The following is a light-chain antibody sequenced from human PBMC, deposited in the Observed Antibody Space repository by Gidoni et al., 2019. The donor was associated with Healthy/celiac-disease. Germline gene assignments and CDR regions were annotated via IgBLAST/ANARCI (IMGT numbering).Light chain of an antibody. V-gene: IGLV3-16*01. CDR3: LSADSSGTSWV. J-gene: IGLJ3*02. CDR2: KDS. Sequence: SYALSPPPSLSVSLGQMARIPCSGAAFPKKYAYWYQQKPGQFPVLVIYKDSERPSGIPERFSGSSSGTIVTLTISGVQAEDEADYYCLSADSSGTSWVFGGGTKLTVL. CDR1: AFPKKY.